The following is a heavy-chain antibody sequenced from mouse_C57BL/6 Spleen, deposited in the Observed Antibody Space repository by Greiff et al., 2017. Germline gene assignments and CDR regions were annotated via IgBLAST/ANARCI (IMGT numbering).Heavy chain of an antibody. D-gene: IGHD1-1*01. J-gene: IGHJ1*03. CDR3: ARYNLTAVDWYFDV. CDR2: IRNKANGYTT. Sequence: EVMLVESGGGLVQPGGSLSLSCAASGFTFTDYYMSWVRQPPGKALEWLGFIRNKANGYTTEYSASVKGRFTISRDNSQSILYLQMNAVRAEDSSTYYCARYNLTAVDWYFDVWGTGTTLTVSS. CDR1: GFTFTDYY. V-gene: IGHV7-3*01.